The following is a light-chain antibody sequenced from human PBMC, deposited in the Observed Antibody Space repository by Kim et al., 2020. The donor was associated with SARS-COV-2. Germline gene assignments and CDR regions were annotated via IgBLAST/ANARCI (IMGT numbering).Light chain of an antibody. CDR2: KDS. CDR1: ALAKQY. CDR3: QSADSSDTYVV. Sequence: PGQTAGITCSGGALAKQYAYWYQQRPGQAPVLVIYKDSERPSGIPGRFSGSRSGTTVTLTISGVQAEDEADYYCQSADSSDTYVVFGGGTQLTVL. J-gene: IGLJ2*01. V-gene: IGLV3-25*03.